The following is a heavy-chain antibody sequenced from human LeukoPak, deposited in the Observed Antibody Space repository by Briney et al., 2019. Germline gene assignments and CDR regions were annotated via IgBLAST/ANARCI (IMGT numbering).Heavy chain of an antibody. Sequence: SVKVSCKASGYTFTSYGISWVRQAPGQGLEWMGRIIPILGIANYAQKFQGRVTITADKSTSTAYMELSSLRSDDTAVYYCARARSAAAGAFQHWGQGTLVTVSS. CDR2: IIPILGIA. J-gene: IGHJ1*01. V-gene: IGHV1-69*04. D-gene: IGHD6-13*01. CDR1: GYTFTSYG. CDR3: ARARSAAAGAFQH.